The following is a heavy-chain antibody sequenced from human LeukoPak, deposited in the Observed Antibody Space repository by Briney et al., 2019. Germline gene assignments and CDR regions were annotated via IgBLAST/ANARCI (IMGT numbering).Heavy chain of an antibody. CDR2: IYYSGST. CDR3: AKIKGYNVDY. D-gene: IGHD3-10*01. V-gene: IGHV4-30-4*08. Sequence: SSQTLSLTCTVSGGSISSGGYYWSWIRQPPGKGLEWIGYIYYSGSTYYNPSLRSRVAISVDTSKNQFSLKLSSVTAADTAVYYCAKIKGYNVDYWGQGTLVTVSS. CDR1: GGSISSGGYY. J-gene: IGHJ4*02.